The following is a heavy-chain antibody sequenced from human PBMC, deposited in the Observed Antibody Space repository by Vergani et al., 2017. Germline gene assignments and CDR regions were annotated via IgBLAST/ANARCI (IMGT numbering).Heavy chain of an antibody. CDR3: ARESIRAGTRPYYFDY. CDR2: IIPILGIA. CDR1: GGTFSSYA. D-gene: IGHD4-17*01. V-gene: IGHV1-69*04. Sequence: QVQLVQSGAEVKKPGSSVKVSCKASGGTFSSYAISWVRQAPGQGLEWMGRIIPILGIANYAQKFQGRVTITADKSTSTAYMELSSLRSEDTAVYYCARESIRAGTRPYYFDYWGQGTLVTVSS. J-gene: IGHJ4*02.